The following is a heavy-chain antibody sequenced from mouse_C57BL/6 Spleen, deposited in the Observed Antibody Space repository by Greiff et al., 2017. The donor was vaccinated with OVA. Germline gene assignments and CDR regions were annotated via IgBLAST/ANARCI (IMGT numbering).Heavy chain of an antibody. V-gene: IGHV1-53*01. CDR1: GFTITSYW. CDR3: ARCRDGGYAMDY. Sequence: QVQLQQPGTELVKPGASVKLSCKASGFTITSYWMHWVKQRPGQGLEWIGNINPSNGGTKYNEKFKSKATMTVDKSSSTAYMQLSSLTSEDAAVEYCARCRDGGYAMDYWGQGTSVTVSS. J-gene: IGHJ4*01. D-gene: IGHD3-3*01. CDR2: INPSNGGT.